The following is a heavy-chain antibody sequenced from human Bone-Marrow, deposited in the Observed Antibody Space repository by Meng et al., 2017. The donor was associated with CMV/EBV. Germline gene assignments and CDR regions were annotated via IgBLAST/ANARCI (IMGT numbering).Heavy chain of an antibody. Sequence: SSVTVSCQTSGGSFSNYPINWVRQAPGQGLEWMGRFIPMFNITGFAQRFQGRVSITADTSTSPAYMELSRLTSEDTAVYFCARGLRYFDWLSPSDFYYGIDVWGQGTPVTVSS. CDR1: GGSFSNYP. V-gene: IGHV1-69*02. CDR2: FIPMFNIT. D-gene: IGHD3-9*01. CDR3: ARGLRYFDWLSPSDFYYGIDV. J-gene: IGHJ6*02.